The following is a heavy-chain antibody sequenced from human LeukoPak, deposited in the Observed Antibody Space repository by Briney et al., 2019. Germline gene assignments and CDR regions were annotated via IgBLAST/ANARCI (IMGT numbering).Heavy chain of an antibody. D-gene: IGHD3-3*01. CDR2: INTNTGNP. CDR3: ARVYSDFWSGYSHTNSYYYYYMDV. V-gene: IGHV7-4-1*02. J-gene: IGHJ6*03. Sequence: GASVKVSCKASGYTFTSYAMNWVRQAPGQGLEWMGWINTNTGNPSYAQGFTGRFVFSLDTSVSTAYLQISSLKAEDTAVYYCARVYSDFWSGYSHTNSYYYYYMDVWGKGTTVTVSS. CDR1: GYTFTSYA.